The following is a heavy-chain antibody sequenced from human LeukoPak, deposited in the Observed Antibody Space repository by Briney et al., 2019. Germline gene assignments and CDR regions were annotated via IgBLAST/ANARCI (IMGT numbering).Heavy chain of an antibody. CDR1: GGSFSGYY. Sequence: PSETLSLTCAVYGGSFSGYYWSWIRQPPGKGLEWIGEINHSGSTNYNPSLKSRVTISVDTSKNQFSLKLSSVTAADTAVYYCARGGWGCSSTSCYGWFDPWGQGTLVTVS. V-gene: IGHV4-34*01. CDR3: ARGGWGCSSTSCYGWFDP. CDR2: INHSGST. D-gene: IGHD2-2*01. J-gene: IGHJ5*02.